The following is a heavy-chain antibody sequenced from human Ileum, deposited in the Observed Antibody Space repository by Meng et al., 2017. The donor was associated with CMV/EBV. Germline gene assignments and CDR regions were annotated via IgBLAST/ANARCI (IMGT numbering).Heavy chain of an antibody. CDR1: LTRFH. J-gene: IGHJ5*02. Sequence: LTRFHLHWVPPAPGQGLEWMGWINPNSGGTNYAQKFQGRVTMTRDTSISTAYMELSRLRSDDTAVYYCARERRASLGFDPWGQGTLVTVSS. CDR2: INPNSGGT. CDR3: ARERRASLGFDP. V-gene: IGHV1-2*02.